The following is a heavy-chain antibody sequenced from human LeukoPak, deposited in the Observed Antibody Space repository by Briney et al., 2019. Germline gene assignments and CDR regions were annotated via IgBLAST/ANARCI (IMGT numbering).Heavy chain of an antibody. D-gene: IGHD1-26*01. J-gene: IGHJ4*02. CDR3: ITNGGSSWRGY. CDR1: GFTFSSYW. Sequence: GGSLRLSCAASGFTFSSYWMSWVRQAPGKGLEWVGRIKSKTDGGTIEYAAPVKGRFTISRDDAKNTLFLQINSLKTEDTAVYYCITNGGSSWRGYWGQGTLVTVSS. V-gene: IGHV3-15*01. CDR2: IKSKTDGGTI.